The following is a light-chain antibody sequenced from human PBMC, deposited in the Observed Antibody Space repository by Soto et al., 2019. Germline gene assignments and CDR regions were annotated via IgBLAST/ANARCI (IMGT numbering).Light chain of an antibody. Sequence: QSALTQQPSASGTPGQRVTLAFAGSSYNIGSINGNWYQHLPGTAPKLLIYSNNQRPSGVPDRFSGSKSGTSASLDITGLQSDDEADYYCAAWDDSLNAVVFGGGTKLTVL. CDR3: AAWDDSLNAVV. CDR1: SYNIGSIN. CDR2: SNN. V-gene: IGLV1-44*01. J-gene: IGLJ2*01.